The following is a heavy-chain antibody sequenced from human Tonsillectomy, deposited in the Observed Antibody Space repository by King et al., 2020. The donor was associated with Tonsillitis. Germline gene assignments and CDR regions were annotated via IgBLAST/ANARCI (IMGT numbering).Heavy chain of an antibody. Sequence: VQLVQSGGGLVKPGGSLRLSCAASGFTFSDYYMSWIRQAPGKGLEWVSYISSSSSYTNYADSVKGRFTISRDNAKNSLYLQMNSLRAEDTAVYYCARDIALYSPAMDYYYYYMDVWGKGTTVTVSS. CDR1: GFTFSDYY. V-gene: IGHV3-11*05. CDR3: ARDIALYSPAMDYYYYYMDV. D-gene: IGHD5-18*01. CDR2: ISSSSSYT. J-gene: IGHJ6*03.